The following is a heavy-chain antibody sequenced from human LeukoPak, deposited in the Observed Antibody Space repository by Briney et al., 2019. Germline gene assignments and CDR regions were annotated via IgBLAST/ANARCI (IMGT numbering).Heavy chain of an antibody. Sequence: ASVKVSCKASGYTFTSYVINGVRQSTGQGLEWMGWMNPNSGNTHYAQKLHGRVTMTRNTTTSTAYMELSSLRSEDTAVYYCGTGTTAVAFVDCWGRGTVATSSA. J-gene: IGHJ4*02. CDR2: MNPNSGNT. CDR3: GTGTTAVAFVDC. D-gene: IGHD6-19*01. CDR1: GYTFTSYV. V-gene: IGHV1-8*01.